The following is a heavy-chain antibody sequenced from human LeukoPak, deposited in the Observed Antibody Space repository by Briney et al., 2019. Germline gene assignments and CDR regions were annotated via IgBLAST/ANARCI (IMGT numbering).Heavy chain of an antibody. CDR1: GGSISSYY. CDR3: ARDRRSGSYYEFDY. D-gene: IGHD1-26*01. CDR2: IYYSGST. Sequence: SETLSLTCTVSGGSISSYYRSWIRQPPGKGLEWIGYIYYSGSTNYNPSLKSRVTISVDTSKNQFSLKLSSVTAADTAVYYCARDRRSGSYYEFDYWGQGTLVTVSS. V-gene: IGHV4-59*01. J-gene: IGHJ4*02.